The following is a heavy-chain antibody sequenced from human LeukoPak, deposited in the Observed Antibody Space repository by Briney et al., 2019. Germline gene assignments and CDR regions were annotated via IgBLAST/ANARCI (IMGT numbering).Heavy chain of an antibody. V-gene: IGHV4-39*01. J-gene: IGHJ3*02. Sequence: SETLSLTCAVSGXSFSSSGYYWVWIRQPPGKGLEWIASISYGGHTYYSPSLRSRVTISVDRSNNRFSLNLSSVTAADTAIYYCARQIALAGEWAFDIWGQGTLVTVSS. CDR2: ISYGGHT. D-gene: IGHD6-19*01. CDR3: ARQIALAGEWAFDI. CDR1: GXSFSSSGYY.